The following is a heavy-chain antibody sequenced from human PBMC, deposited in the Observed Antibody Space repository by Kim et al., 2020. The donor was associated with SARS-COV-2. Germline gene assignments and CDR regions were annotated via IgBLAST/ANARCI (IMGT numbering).Heavy chain of an antibody. V-gene: IGHV5-51*01. Sequence: GESLKISCQGSGYSFTSYWIGWVRQMPGKGLEWMGIIYPGDSDTRYSPSFQGQVTISADKSISTAYLQWSSLKASDTAMYYCARHEGRCDYGSGSYCYYYYYGMDVWGQGTTVTVSS. J-gene: IGHJ6*02. D-gene: IGHD3-10*01. CDR1: GYSFTSYW. CDR2: IYPGDSDT. CDR3: ARHEGRCDYGSGSYCYYYYYGMDV.